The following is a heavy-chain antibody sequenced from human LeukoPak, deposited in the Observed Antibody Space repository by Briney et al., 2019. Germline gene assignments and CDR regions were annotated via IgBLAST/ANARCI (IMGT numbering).Heavy chain of an antibody. Sequence: ASVKVSCKASGYTFTSYGISWVRQAPGQGLGWMGWISAYNGNTNYALKIKGRVTMTTDTSTNTVYMELRSLRPDDTAVYYCAREKSRYKYGYNHWGQGTLVTVSS. J-gene: IGHJ5*02. CDR1: GYTFTSYG. D-gene: IGHD5-18*01. CDR3: AREKSRYKYGYNH. V-gene: IGHV1-18*01. CDR2: ISAYNGNT.